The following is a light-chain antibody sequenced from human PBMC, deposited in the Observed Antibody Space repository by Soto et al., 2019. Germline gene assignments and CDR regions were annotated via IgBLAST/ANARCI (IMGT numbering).Light chain of an antibody. CDR2: GAS. CDR3: QQYNNWPPGLT. Sequence: EIVMTQSPATLSVSPGERATLSCRASQSVSSNLAWYQQQPCQAPRLLIYGASTRATGIPASFSGSGSGTEFTLTISSLHSEDFAVYYCQQYNNWPPGLTFGEGTKVEIK. CDR1: QSVSSN. J-gene: IGKJ4*01. V-gene: IGKV3-15*01.